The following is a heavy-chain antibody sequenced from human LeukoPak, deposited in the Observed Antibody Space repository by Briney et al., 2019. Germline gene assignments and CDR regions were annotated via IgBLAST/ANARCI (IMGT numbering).Heavy chain of an antibody. V-gene: IGHV3-23*01. J-gene: IGHJ4*02. CDR3: AKVGRLTDFDY. CDR1: GFSFSSYA. D-gene: IGHD7-27*01. CDR2: ISGVDGST. Sequence: GGSLRLSCAAPGFSFSSYAMSWVRQAPGKGLEWVAAISGVDGSTYYADSVKGRFTISRDISKNTLYLQMNSLRAEDTAVYYCAKVGRLTDFDYWGQGTLVTVSS.